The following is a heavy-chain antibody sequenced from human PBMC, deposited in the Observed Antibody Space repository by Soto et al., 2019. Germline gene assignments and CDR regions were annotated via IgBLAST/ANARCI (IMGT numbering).Heavy chain of an antibody. V-gene: IGHV5-51*01. Sequence: PGESLKISCKGSGYSFTSYWIGWVRQMPGKGLEWMGIIYPGDSDTRYSPSFQGQVTISADKSISTAYLQWSSLKASDTAMYYCARRDSSSKGIGYYYGMDVWGQGTTVTVSS. J-gene: IGHJ6*02. CDR3: ARRDSSSKGIGYYYGMDV. CDR1: GYSFTSYW. D-gene: IGHD6-13*01. CDR2: IYPGDSDT.